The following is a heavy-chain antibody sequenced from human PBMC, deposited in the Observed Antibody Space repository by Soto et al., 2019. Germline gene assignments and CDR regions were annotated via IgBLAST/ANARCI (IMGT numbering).Heavy chain of an antibody. Sequence: QVQLVQSGAEVKKPGSSVKVTCKASGAVFSSIAISWVRQAPGQGLEWMGGILPIFGRTNYAQKFQGRVTITADESTRTDYMELSSVKSEDTAGYYCATGGRGCSYAPRFYFEYWGQGTLVTVSS. D-gene: IGHD5-18*01. CDR1: GAVFSSIA. V-gene: IGHV1-69*01. CDR2: ILPIFGRT. CDR3: ATGGRGCSYAPRFYFEY. J-gene: IGHJ4*02.